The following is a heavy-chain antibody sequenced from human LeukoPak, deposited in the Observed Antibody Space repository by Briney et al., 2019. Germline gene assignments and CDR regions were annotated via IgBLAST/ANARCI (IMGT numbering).Heavy chain of an antibody. Sequence: GASVKVSCKASGYTFTGYYMHWVRQAPGQGLGWMGWINPNSGGTNYAQKFQGRVTMTRDTSISTAYMELSRLRSDDTAVYYCARDATVTRGVFDYWGQGTLVTVSS. CDR1: GYTFTGYY. J-gene: IGHJ4*02. CDR3: ARDATVTRGVFDY. D-gene: IGHD4-17*01. V-gene: IGHV1-2*02. CDR2: INPNSGGT.